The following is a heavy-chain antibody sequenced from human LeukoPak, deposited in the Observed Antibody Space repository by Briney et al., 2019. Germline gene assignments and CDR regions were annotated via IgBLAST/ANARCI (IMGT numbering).Heavy chain of an antibody. CDR2: INPNSGGT. D-gene: IGHD3-22*01. CDR1: GYTFTGYY. V-gene: IGHV1-2*02. Sequence: ASVKVSCKASGYTFTGYYIHWVRQAPGQGLEWMGWINPNSGGTNYAQKFQGRVTMTRDTSISTAYMELSRLRSDDTAVYYCARDLYYYDSSGYFCVYYWGQGTLVTVSS. J-gene: IGHJ4*02. CDR3: ARDLYYYDSSGYFCVYY.